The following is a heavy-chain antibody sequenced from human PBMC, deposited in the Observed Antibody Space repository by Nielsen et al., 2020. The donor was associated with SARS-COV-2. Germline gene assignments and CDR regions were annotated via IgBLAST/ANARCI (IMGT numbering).Heavy chain of an antibody. J-gene: IGHJ6*02. Sequence: GGSLRLSCAASGFTFDDYGMSWVRQAPGKGLEWVSGINWNGGSTGYADSVKGRFTISRDNAKNSLYLQMNSLRPEDTALYYCAKDQTEGVAGNYHYYGMDVWGQGTTVTVSS. V-gene: IGHV3-20*04. CDR2: INWNGGST. D-gene: IGHD6-19*01. CDR1: GFTFDDYG. CDR3: AKDQTEGVAGNYHYYGMDV.